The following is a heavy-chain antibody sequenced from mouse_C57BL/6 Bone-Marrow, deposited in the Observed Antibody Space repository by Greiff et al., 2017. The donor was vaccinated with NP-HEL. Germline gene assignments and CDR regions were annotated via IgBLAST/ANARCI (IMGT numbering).Heavy chain of an antibody. J-gene: IGHJ2*01. CDR1: GYTFTSYW. CDR3: ARHYYGDLDY. V-gene: IGHV1-5*01. D-gene: IGHD2-13*01. CDR2: IYPGNSDT. Sequence: VQLQQSGTVLVRPGASVTMSCKTSGYTFTSYWMHWVKQRPGQGLEWIGAIYPGNSDTSYNQKFKGKAKLTAVTSASTAYMELSSLTNEDSAVYDCARHYYGDLDYWGQGTTLTVSS.